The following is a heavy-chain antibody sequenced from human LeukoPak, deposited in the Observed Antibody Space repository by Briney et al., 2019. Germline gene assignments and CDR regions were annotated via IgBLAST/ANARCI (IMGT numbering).Heavy chain of an antibody. CDR2: ISYDGSNK. D-gene: IGHD3-22*01. CDR3: ARGPDARYYDSSDY. J-gene: IGHJ4*02. Sequence: PGRSLRPSCAASGFTFSSYAMHWVRQAPGKGLEWVAVISYDGSNKYYADSVKGRFTISRDNPKNTLYLQMNSLRAEDTVVYYCARGPDARYYDSSDYWGQGTLVTVSS. CDR1: GFTFSSYA. V-gene: IGHV3-30-3*01.